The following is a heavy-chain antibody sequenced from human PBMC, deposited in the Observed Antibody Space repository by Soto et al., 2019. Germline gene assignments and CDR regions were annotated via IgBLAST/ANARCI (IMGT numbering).Heavy chain of an antibody. V-gene: IGHV4-31*03. CDR3: GKGPPPRYSGSYYWWFDP. D-gene: IGHD1-26*01. CDR2: IYYSGST. J-gene: IGHJ5*02. Sequence: SETLSLTCTVSGGSISSGDYYWSWIRQHPGKGLEWIGYIYYSGSTYYNPSLKSRVTISVDTSKNQFSLKLSSVTATDTAVYYFGKGPPPRYSGSYYWWFDPWGQGTLVTVSS. CDR1: GGSISSGDYY.